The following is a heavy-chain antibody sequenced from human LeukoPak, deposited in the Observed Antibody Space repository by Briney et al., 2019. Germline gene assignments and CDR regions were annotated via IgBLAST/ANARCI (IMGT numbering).Heavy chain of an antibody. CDR3: ARDRGNDAFDI. CDR1: GFTVSSNY. D-gene: IGHD6-25*01. Sequence: GGSLRLSCAASGFTVSSNYMSWVRQAPGKGLEWVSVIYSGGSTYYADSVKGRFTISRDNSKSTLYLQMNSLRAEDTAVYYCARDRGNDAFDIWGQGTMVTVSS. V-gene: IGHV3-53*01. J-gene: IGHJ3*02. CDR2: IYSGGST.